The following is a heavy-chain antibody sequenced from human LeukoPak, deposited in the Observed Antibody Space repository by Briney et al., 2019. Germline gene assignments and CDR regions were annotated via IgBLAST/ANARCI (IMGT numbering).Heavy chain of an antibody. Sequence: SETLSLTCAVYGGPFSGYYWSWIRQPPGKGLEWIGEINHSGSTNYDPSLKSRVTISVDTSKNQFSLKLSSVTAADTAVYYCARGRGAARHGTWFDPWGQGTLVTVSS. CDR2: INHSGST. J-gene: IGHJ5*02. D-gene: IGHD6-6*01. CDR3: ARGRGAARHGTWFDP. CDR1: GGPFSGYY. V-gene: IGHV4-34*01.